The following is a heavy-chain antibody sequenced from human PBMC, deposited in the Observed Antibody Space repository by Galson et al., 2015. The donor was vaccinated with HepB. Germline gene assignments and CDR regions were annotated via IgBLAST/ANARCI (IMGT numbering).Heavy chain of an antibody. CDR1: GFTFSNYA. CDR2: ITSSGSNT. D-gene: IGHD1-26*01. V-gene: IGHV3-23*01. J-gene: IGHJ5*02. Sequence: SLRLSCAASGFTFSNYAMHWVRQAPGKGLEWVSSITSSGSNTYYADSMRDRFSISRDNSKSTLYLQMNSLRDEDTAIYRCARSVGAWSDPWGPGTLFTVSS. CDR3: ARSVGAWSDP.